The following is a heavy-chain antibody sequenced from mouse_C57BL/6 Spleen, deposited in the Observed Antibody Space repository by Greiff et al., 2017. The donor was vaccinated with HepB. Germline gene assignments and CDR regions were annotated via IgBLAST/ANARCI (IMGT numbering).Heavy chain of an antibody. Sequence: VKLMESGPELVKPGASVKISCKASGYAFSSSWMNWVKQRPGKGLEWIGRIYPGDGDTNYNGKFKGKATLTADKSSSTAYMQLSSLTSEDSAVYFCARGLYDYIAYWGQGTLVTVSA. J-gene: IGHJ3*01. CDR3: ARGLYDYIAY. CDR2: IYPGDGDT. CDR1: GYAFSSSW. V-gene: IGHV1-82*01. D-gene: IGHD2-4*01.